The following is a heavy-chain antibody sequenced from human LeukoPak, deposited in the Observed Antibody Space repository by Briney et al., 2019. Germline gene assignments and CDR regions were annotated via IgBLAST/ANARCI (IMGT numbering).Heavy chain of an antibody. CDR2: ISGGAAIT. CDR1: GFTFASYA. D-gene: IGHD3-10*01. J-gene: IGHJ4*02. V-gene: IGHV3-23*01. Sequence: GGSLRLSCAASGFTFASYAMTRVRQAPGKGLEWVSIISGGAAITYYADSVKGRFTISRDNSKNTLYLQMSSLRAEDTAVYYCAKSGDYYGSGPFSYFDYWGQGSLVTVSS. CDR3: AKSGDYYGSGPFSYFDY.